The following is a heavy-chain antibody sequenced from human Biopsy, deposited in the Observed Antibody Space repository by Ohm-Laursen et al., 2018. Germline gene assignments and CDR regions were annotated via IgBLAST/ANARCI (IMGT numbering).Heavy chain of an antibody. J-gene: IGHJ4*02. CDR1: GASVTSRSYY. V-gene: IGHV4-61*01. D-gene: IGHD2-2*01. CDR2: ISYTGGI. CDR3: ARMPHFDY. Sequence: SDTLSLTCTVSGASVTSRSYYWSWVRQPPGKGLEWLAYISYTGGITSNPSLNGRATMSLDTSKNQFSLRLIYVTAADTAVYYCARMPHFDYWGQGILVTVSS.